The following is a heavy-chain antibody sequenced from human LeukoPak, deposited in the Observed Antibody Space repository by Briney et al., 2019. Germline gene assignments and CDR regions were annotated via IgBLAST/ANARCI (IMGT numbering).Heavy chain of an antibody. CDR2: ISYDGSNK. Sequence: GGSLRLSCAASGFTFSSYAMHWVRQAPGKGLEWVAVISYDGSNKYYADSVKGRFTISRDNSKNTLYLQMNSLRAEDTAVYYCARDRNSNYVVTWFDPWGQGTLVTVSS. CDR1: GFTFSSYA. D-gene: IGHD4-11*01. CDR3: ARDRNSNYVVTWFDP. J-gene: IGHJ5*02. V-gene: IGHV3-30*01.